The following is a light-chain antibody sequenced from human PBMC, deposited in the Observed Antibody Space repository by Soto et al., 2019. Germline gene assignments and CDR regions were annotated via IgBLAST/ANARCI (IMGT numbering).Light chain of an antibody. V-gene: IGKV1-5*03. CDR3: QQYNDNWT. Sequence: DIQMTQSPSTLSASVGDRVTITCRASQSISSWLAWHQQKPGKAPRLLIYKASNLESGVPSRFSGSGSGTEFTLTITSLQPDASATYYCQQYNDNWTFGQGTKVEIK. CDR2: KAS. J-gene: IGKJ1*01. CDR1: QSISSW.